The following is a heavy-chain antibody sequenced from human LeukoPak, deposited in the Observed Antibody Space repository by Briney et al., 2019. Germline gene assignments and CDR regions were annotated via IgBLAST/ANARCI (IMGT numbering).Heavy chain of an antibody. CDR3: ARGGSWCSSTSCYTVFDY. CDR1: GGSISSGGYY. V-gene: IGHV4-30-2*01. CDR2: IYHSGST. D-gene: IGHD2-2*02. Sequence: SETLSLTCTVSGGSISSGGYYWSWIRQPPGKGLEWIGYIYHSGSTYYNPSLKSRVTISVDRSKNQFSLKLSSVTAADTAVYYCARGGSWCSSTSCYTVFDYWGQGTLVTVSS. J-gene: IGHJ4*02.